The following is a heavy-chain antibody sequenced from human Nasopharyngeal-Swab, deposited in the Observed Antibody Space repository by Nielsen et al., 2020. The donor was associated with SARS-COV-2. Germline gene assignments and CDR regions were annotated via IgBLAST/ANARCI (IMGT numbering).Heavy chain of an antibody. CDR1: GFTFSSYA. Sequence: GGSLRLSCAASGFTFSSYAMSWVRQAPGKGLEWVSVLYSGGSSTYYADSVKGRFTISRDNSKNTLYLQMNSLRAEDTAVYYCAKDPHYDFWSGYYFDYWGQGTLVTVSS. D-gene: IGHD3-3*01. J-gene: IGHJ4*02. CDR3: AKDPHYDFWSGYYFDY. CDR2: LYSGGSST. V-gene: IGHV3-23*03.